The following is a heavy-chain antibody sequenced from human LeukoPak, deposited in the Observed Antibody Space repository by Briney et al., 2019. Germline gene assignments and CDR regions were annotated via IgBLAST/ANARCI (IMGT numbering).Heavy chain of an antibody. CDR2: INLNSGGT. D-gene: IGHD2-8*01. J-gene: IGHJ4*02. V-gene: IGHV1-2*02. CDR1: GYTFTGYY. Sequence: ASVKVSCKASGYTFTGYYIHWVRQAPGQGLEWMGWINLNSGGTNYAQKFQDRVTMTRDTSITTAYMELSRLRSDDTAVYYCAGSLGYCTSNVCYLKYWGQGTLVTVSS. CDR3: AGSLGYCTSNVCYLKY.